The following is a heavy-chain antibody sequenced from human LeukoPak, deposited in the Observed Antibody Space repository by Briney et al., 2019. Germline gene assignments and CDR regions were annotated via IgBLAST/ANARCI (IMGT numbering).Heavy chain of an antibody. D-gene: IGHD3-3*01. CDR2: ISSDGSIK. CDR1: KFTFSHYG. J-gene: IGHJ4*02. V-gene: IGHV3-30*18. CDR3: VKEYHSRGFGAYFDY. Sequence: GGSLRLSCKASKFTFSHYGMQWVRQAPGKGLEWVAVISSDGSIKVYADSVKGRFTLSRDNSINTVDLQMNSPRAEDTAVYYCVKEYHSRGFGAYFDYWGQGTLVTVSS.